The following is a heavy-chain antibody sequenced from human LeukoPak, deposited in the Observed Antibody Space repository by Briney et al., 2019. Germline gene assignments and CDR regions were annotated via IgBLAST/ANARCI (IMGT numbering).Heavy chain of an antibody. Sequence: GASVTVSYRASGYTLTMYYMHGVRQAPGQGLEWMGLINLTGGSTGYRQKSQCRVTMTRDMSTSTDYMELRSLRSENTAIYYCATDNSVGDNAWWFDPWGQGTLVTVSS. V-gene: IGHV1-46*01. CDR3: ATDNSVGDNAWWFDP. CDR1: GYTLTMYY. J-gene: IGHJ5*02. D-gene: IGHD1-26*01. CDR2: INLTGGST.